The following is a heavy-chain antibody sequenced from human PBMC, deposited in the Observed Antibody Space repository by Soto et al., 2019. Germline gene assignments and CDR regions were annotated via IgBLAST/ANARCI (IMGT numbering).Heavy chain of an antibody. CDR3: ANLPPRGNKYAPADY. V-gene: IGHV3-30*18. Sequence: QAQLVESGGGVVQPGRSLRLSCAASGFTFSSFAMHCVRQAPGKGLEWVAIVSYDGGTKYYADSVKGRFTISRDNSKNTLYLQMHSLKTEDTAGYDCANLPPRGNKYAPADYWGQGTLVTVSS. D-gene: IGHD5-12*01. J-gene: IGHJ4*02. CDR2: VSYDGGTK. CDR1: GFTFSSFA.